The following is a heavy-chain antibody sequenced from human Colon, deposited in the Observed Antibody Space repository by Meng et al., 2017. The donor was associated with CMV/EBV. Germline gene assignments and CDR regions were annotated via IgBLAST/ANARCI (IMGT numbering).Heavy chain of an antibody. V-gene: IGHV3-23*01. CDR2: ITSSGAST. Sequence: EVQLLESGGGLVQPGGSLRVSCAASGFTFSSYAMSWVRQAPGKGLEWVSAITSSGASTYYADSVKGRITISRDNSKNTLYLQVNSLRAEDTALYYCAKGTNSVSATPRLDCWGQGTLVTVSS. CDR3: AKGTNSVSATPRLDC. J-gene: IGHJ4*02. D-gene: IGHD2-8*01. CDR1: GFTFSSYA.